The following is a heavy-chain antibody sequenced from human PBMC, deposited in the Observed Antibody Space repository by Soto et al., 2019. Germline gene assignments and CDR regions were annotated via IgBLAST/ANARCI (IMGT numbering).Heavy chain of an antibody. CDR1: GGSIINSDYF. J-gene: IGHJ4*02. D-gene: IGHD1-1*01. CDR2: ISHTGSP. CDR3: ASQLESTTYFDY. V-gene: IGHV4-39*01. Sequence: SETLSLTCTVSGGSIINSDYFWAWMRQPPGKGLEWVGTISHTGSPRYNPSLKSRVTISVDTSKNQFSLRLPSVTAADTAVFYCASQLESTTYFDYWGRGTLVTVSS.